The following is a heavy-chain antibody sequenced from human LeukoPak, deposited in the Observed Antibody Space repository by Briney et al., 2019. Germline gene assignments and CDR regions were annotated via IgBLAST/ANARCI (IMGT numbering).Heavy chain of an antibody. Sequence: GGSLRLSCAASGLTFSNYWMSWVRQAPGKGLEWVAHIKSDASETYYVDSVKGRFTISRDNAKNSLYLPMNSLRAEDTAVYYCARNSRYSSDIWGQGTMVTVSS. CDR2: IKSDASET. CDR3: ARNSRYSSDI. D-gene: IGHD4-11*01. CDR1: GLTFSNYW. J-gene: IGHJ3*02. V-gene: IGHV3-7*04.